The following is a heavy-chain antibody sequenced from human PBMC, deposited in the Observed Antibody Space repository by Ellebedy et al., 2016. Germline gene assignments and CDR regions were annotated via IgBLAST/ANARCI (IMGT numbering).Heavy chain of an antibody. V-gene: IGHV5-10-1*01. CDR3: ARLHNVPSGALDY. Sequence: GESLKISXKSSGYSFTRFCIRLVPQRSRKGLEWMGRIVPSDSYTNYSPSFQGHVTISADKSISTAYLQWSSLKASDTAMYYCARLHNVPSGALDYWGQGTLVTVSS. D-gene: IGHD6-25*01. CDR2: IVPSDSYT. J-gene: IGHJ4*02. CDR1: GYSFTRFC.